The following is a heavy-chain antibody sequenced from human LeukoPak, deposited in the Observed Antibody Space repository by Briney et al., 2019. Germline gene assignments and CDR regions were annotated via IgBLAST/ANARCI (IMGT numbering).Heavy chain of an antibody. Sequence: KASETLSLTCTVSGGSISTSSYYWGWVRQPPGKGLEWIGNIFYSGSTYYSPSLKSRVTISLDTSRNQFSLKLNSVTAADTAVYYCARQLELHDYWAREPWSPSPQ. CDR2: IFYSGST. CDR1: GGSISTSSYY. V-gene: IGHV4-39*07. J-gene: IGHJ4*02. D-gene: IGHD1-7*01. CDR3: ARQLELHDY.